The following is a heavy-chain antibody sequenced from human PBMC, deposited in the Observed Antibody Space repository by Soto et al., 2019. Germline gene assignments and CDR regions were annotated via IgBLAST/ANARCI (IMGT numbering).Heavy chain of an antibody. J-gene: IGHJ4*02. D-gene: IGHD1-20*01. V-gene: IGHV4-39*01. CDR2: VFYTGFT. Sequence: SETLSVTCAVSGASISGSYYYWAWLRESPGKGPEGIGSVFYTGFTSYNPALESRVSVSVDTSKSQFSLKLSAVTAADTAVYYCATPQKGYNWNYFDHWGQGALVTVSS. CDR3: ATPQKGYNWNYFDH. CDR1: GASISGSYYY.